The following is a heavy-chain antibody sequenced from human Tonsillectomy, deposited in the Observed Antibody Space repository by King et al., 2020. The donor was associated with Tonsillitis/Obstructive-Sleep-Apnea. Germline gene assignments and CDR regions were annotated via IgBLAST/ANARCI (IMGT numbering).Heavy chain of an antibody. J-gene: IGHJ3*02. CDR3: ARFSAAARDSSNAFDI. CDR1: GYNFTNYW. D-gene: IGHD6-13*01. V-gene: IGHV5-51*01. CDR2: IYPGDSDA. Sequence: VQLVESGAEVKKPGESLKISCKGSGYNFTNYWIDWVRQMLGICLEWMGIIYPGDSDARDSPSFQGQVTISADKSISTAYLQWSSLKASDTAMYYCARFSAAARDSSNAFDIWGQGTMVTVSS.